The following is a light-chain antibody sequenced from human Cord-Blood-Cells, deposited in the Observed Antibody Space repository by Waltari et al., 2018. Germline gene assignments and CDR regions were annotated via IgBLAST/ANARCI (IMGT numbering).Light chain of an antibody. Sequence: QSALTQPASVSGSPGQSITIPCTGTSSDVGGSNYVSWYQQHPGKAPQLMIYDVSNRPSGVSNRFSGSKSGNTASLTISGLQAEDEADYYCSSYTSSSTVVFGGGTKLTVL. CDR2: DVS. V-gene: IGLV2-14*01. CDR1: SSDVGGSNY. J-gene: IGLJ2*01. CDR3: SSYTSSSTVV.